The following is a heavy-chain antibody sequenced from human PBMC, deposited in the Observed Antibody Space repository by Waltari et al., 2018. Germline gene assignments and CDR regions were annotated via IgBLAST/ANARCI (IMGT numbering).Heavy chain of an antibody. CDR3: ARAWGYYGSGSYYNDY. CDR2: MNPNSGNT. CDR1: GYTFTSYD. V-gene: IGHV1-8*01. J-gene: IGHJ4*02. D-gene: IGHD3-10*01. Sequence: VQLVQSGAEVKKPGASVKVSCKASGYTFTSYDINWVQQATGQGLEWMGWMNPNSGNTGYAQKFQGRVTMTRNTSISTAYMGLSSLRSEDTAVYYCARAWGYYGSGSYYNDYWGQGTLVTVSS.